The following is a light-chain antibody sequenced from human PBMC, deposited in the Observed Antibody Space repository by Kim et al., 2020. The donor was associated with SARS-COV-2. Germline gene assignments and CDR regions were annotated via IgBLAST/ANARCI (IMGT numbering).Light chain of an antibody. CDR3: LQDFNFPLT. J-gene: IGKJ5*01. Sequence: IQVTQSPSSLSASVGDTVTITCRASQDIGNKLGWYLQKPGKAPELLIHGAPTVQNGVPSRFSGSGFGTDFTLTISSLQPEDFATYISLQDFNFPLTLGPGTRLGIK. V-gene: IGKV1-6*01. CDR2: GAP. CDR1: QDIGNK.